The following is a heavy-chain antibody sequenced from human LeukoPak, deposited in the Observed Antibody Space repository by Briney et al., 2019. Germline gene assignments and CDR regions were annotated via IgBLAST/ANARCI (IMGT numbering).Heavy chain of an antibody. V-gene: IGHV4-59*01. Sequence: SQTLSLTCTVSGDSISTFLWSCIRDPPGKGLEGIGYIYYSGSSNYNPSLKSRVTISVDTSKNQFSLKLTSVTAADTAVYYCARGGHYYDSSGYYNAFDIWGQGTMVTVSS. CDR3: ARGGHYYDSSGYYNAFDI. CDR1: GDSISTFL. CDR2: IYYSGSS. D-gene: IGHD3-22*01. J-gene: IGHJ3*02.